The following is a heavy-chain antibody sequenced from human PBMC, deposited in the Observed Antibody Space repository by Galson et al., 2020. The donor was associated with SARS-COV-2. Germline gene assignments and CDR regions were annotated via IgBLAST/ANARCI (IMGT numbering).Heavy chain of an antibody. Sequence: SEPLSLTCTVSGYSVSTTNYWGWVRQPPGRGLEWIGSVYPSGPTYYNPSLKSRVTISVDTSKNQFSLRLDSVTAADTALYYCARQGVNMIVLVTVPGWYFDLWGRGTLVTVSS. CDR3: ARQGVNMIVLVTVPGWYFDL. D-gene: IGHD3-22*01. CDR1: GYSVSTTNY. V-gene: IGHV4-38-2*02. J-gene: IGHJ2*01. CDR2: VYPSGPT.